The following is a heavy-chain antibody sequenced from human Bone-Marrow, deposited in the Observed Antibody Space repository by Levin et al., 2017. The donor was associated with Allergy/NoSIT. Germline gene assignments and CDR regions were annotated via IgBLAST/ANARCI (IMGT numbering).Heavy chain of an antibody. CDR2: ISYRGST. CDR1: GGSITSGGYH. CDR3: AREDGYVFDY. Sequence: PSETLSLTCTVSGGSITSGGYHWSWIRQHPGKDLEWIGYISYRGSTYYNPSLKSRVTLSIDTSKTQFSLKLNSLTAADTSVYFCAREDGYVFDYWGQGTLVTVSS. D-gene: IGHD5-24*01. V-gene: IGHV4-31*03. J-gene: IGHJ4*02.